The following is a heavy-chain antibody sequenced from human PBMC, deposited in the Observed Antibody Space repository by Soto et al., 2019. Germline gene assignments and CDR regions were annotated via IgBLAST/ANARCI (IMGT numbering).Heavy chain of an antibody. CDR3: AREGSSYDFWSGYPAPFDY. Sequence: ASVKVSCKASGYTFTSYGISCVRQAPGQGLEWMGWISAYNGNTNYAQKLQGRVTMTTDTSTSTAYMELRSLRSDDTAVYYCAREGSSYDFWSGYPAPFDYWGQGTLVTVSS. V-gene: IGHV1-18*01. CDR2: ISAYNGNT. CDR1: GYTFTSYG. J-gene: IGHJ4*02. D-gene: IGHD3-3*01.